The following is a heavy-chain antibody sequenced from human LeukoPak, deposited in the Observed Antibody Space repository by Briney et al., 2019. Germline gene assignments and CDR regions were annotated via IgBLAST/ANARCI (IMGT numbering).Heavy chain of an antibody. V-gene: IGHV3-30*04. CDR1: GFSFSSHA. J-gene: IGHJ4*02. D-gene: IGHD1-26*01. Sequence: GGSLRLSCAASGFSFSSHAMHWVRQAPGKGLEWVAFISYDGTYENYPDSVKGRFSISRDNSESTMSLQMNSLRLEDTAVYYCVGEVGPRDFGNWGQGTLATVSS. CDR3: VGEVGPRDFGN. CDR2: ISYDGTYE.